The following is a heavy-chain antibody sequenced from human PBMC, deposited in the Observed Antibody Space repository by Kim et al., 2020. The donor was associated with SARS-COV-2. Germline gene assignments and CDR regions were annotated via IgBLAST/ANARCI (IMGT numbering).Heavy chain of an antibody. D-gene: IGHD2-21*01. V-gene: IGHV3-74*01. CDR1: GFTSSRHW. CDR2: INSDGSSA. CDR3: ARGSIALTRPFDY. J-gene: IGHJ4*02. Sequence: GGSLRLSCAASGFTSSRHWMHWVRQAPGKGLVWVSGINSDGSSASYVDAVEGRFTISRHNAKNTLYLQMSSLRVEDTAVYHCARGSIALTRPFDYWGQGT.